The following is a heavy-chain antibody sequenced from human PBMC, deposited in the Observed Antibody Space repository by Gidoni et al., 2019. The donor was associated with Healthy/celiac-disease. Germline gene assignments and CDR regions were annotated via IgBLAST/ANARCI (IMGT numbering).Heavy chain of an antibody. CDR1: GGSISSGGYY. V-gene: IGHV4-31*03. Sequence: QVQLQESGPGLVKPSQTLSLTCTVSGGSISSGGYYWSWIRQHPGKGLEWIGYIYYSGSTYYIPSLKSRVTISVDTSKNQFSLKLSSVTAADTAVYYCARVSPKAAGTNWFDPWGQGTLVTVSS. CDR2: IYYSGST. CDR3: ARVSPKAAGTNWFDP. J-gene: IGHJ5*02. D-gene: IGHD6-13*01.